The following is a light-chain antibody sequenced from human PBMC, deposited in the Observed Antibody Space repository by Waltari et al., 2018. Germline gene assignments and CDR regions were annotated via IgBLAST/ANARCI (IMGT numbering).Light chain of an antibody. Sequence: QSALTQPRSVSGSPGQSVAISCTGTNSDVGGYKHVSWYQHHPGKAPKLMIYDVNKRPSGVPDRFSGSKSGNTASLTISGLQAEDEAEYYCCSYAGSTSWLFGGGTKLTVL. CDR3: CSYAGSTSWL. V-gene: IGLV2-11*01. J-gene: IGLJ3*02. CDR2: DVN. CDR1: NSDVGGYKH.